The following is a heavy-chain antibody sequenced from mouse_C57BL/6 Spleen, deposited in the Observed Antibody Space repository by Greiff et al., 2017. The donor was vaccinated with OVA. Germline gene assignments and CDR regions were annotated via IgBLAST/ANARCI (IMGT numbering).Heavy chain of an antibody. Sequence: VQLKQSGPELVKPGASVKIPCKASGYTFTDYNMDWVKQSHGKSLEWIGDINPNNGGTNYNQKFKGKANLTVDKSSSTAYMELRSLTSEDTAVYYCARSGNRRDYALDYWGQGTSVTVSS. CDR3: ARSGNRRDYALDY. CDR2: INPNNGGT. J-gene: IGHJ4*01. CDR1: GYTFTDYN. V-gene: IGHV1-18*01.